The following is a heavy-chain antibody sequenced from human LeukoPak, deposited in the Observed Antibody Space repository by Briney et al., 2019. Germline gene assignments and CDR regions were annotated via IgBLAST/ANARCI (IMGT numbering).Heavy chain of an antibody. Sequence: ASVKVSCKASGYTFTNYPMHWVRQAPGQGLEWMGVIFPGGGGVTEYAQKFQGRVTVTRDTSTSTVYMELSSLRSDDTAVYYCAREHPDYHGFDIWGQGTMVTVSS. CDR3: AREHPDYHGFDI. CDR2: IFPGGGGVT. V-gene: IGHV1-46*01. J-gene: IGHJ3*02. CDR1: GYTFTNYP. D-gene: IGHD4-11*01.